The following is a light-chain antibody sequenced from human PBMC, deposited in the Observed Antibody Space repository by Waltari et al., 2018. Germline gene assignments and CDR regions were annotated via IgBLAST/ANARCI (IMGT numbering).Light chain of an antibody. Sequence: SFVLTQPPSVSVAPGGTATLTCGGSIVGSESVHWYQQKPGQAPVLVIYYDNDRPAGIPERFSGFTSGNTATLTISRVEAGDEADYYCQVWDTSIDVGVFGTGTKVTVL. CDR3: QVWDTSIDVGV. CDR2: YDN. J-gene: IGLJ1*01. CDR1: IVGSES. V-gene: IGLV3-21*04.